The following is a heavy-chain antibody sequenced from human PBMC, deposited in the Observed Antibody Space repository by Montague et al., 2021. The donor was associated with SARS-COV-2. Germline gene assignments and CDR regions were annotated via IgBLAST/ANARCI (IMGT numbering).Heavy chain of an antibody. V-gene: IGHV4-31*02. Sequence: TLSLTCTVSGVSITRGGYFWSWIRQHPGRGLEWIGYIDNSGSAHYNPSLTSRVSISIDTSNNQFSLKLTSVTIADTAIYYCARELGGFGVWGQETMVTVSS. D-gene: IGHD3-16*01. J-gene: IGHJ3*01. CDR1: GVSITRGGYF. CDR3: ARELGGFGV. CDR2: IDNSGSA.